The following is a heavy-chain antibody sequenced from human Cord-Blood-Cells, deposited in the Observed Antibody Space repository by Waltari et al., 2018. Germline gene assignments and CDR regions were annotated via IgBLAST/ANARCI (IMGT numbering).Heavy chain of an antibody. V-gene: IGHV4-34*01. D-gene: IGHD6-19*01. Sequence: QVQLQQWGAGLLKPSETLSLTCAVHGGSFSGYYRSWIRPPPGKGLEWIGEINHSGSTNYNPSLKSRVTISVDTSKNQFSLKLSSVTAADTAVYYCARGASGWYKDFDYWGQGTLVTVSS. CDR2: INHSGST. CDR3: ARGASGWYKDFDY. CDR1: GGSFSGYY. J-gene: IGHJ4*02.